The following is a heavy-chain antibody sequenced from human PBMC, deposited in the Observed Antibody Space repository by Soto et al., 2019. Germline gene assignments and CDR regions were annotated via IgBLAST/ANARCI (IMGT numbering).Heavy chain of an antibody. D-gene: IGHD5-12*01. V-gene: IGHV3-21*01. CDR1: GFTFSSYS. Sequence: GGSLRLSCAASGFTFSSYSMNWVRQAPGKGLEWVSSISSSSSYIYYADSVKGRFTISRDNAKNSLYLQMNSLRAEDTAVYYCARYPMSGYDSHFDYWGQGTLVTVSA. CDR3: ARYPMSGYDSHFDY. J-gene: IGHJ4*02. CDR2: ISSSSSYI.